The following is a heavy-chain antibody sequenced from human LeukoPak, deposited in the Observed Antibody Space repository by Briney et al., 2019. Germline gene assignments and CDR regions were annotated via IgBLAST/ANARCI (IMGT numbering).Heavy chain of an antibody. V-gene: IGHV1-2*02. CDR1: GYTFTGYY. CDR2: INTHSGGT. J-gene: IGHJ3*02. CDR3: TRLWRPNDYYDTSGHFDDGFDI. D-gene: IGHD3-22*01. Sequence: ASVKVSCKASGYTFTGYYMHWVRQAPGQGLEWMGWINTHSGGTNYAQKFEDRVTMTRDTSISTGYMELRSLRSDDTAIYYCTRLWRPNDYYDTSGHFDDGFDIWGQGTMVTVSS.